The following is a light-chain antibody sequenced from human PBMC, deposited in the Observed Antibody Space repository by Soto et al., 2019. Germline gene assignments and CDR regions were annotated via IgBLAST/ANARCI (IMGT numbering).Light chain of an antibody. CDR2: GAS. CDR1: QSVSSSY. Sequence: IVLTQSPGTLSLSPGERATLSCRASQSVSSSYLAWYRQKPGQAPRFLIYGASSRATGIPDRFSGSGYGTDFALTISRLEPEDFAVYYCQQYGSPGTFGQATKVEIK. V-gene: IGKV3-20*01. CDR3: QQYGSPGT. J-gene: IGKJ1*01.